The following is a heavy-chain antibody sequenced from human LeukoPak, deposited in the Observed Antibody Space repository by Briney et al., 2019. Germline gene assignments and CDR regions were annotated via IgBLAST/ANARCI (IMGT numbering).Heavy chain of an antibody. V-gene: IGHV4-31*03. J-gene: IGHJ4*02. D-gene: IGHD3-22*01. CDR2: IYYSGST. Sequence: RTSETLSLTCTVSGGSISSGGYYWSWIRQHPGEGLEWIGYIYYSGSTYYNPSLKSRVTISVDTSKNQFSLKLSSVTAADTAVYYCARVGHDSSGYYLRPTYYFDYWGQGTLVTVSS. CDR1: GGSISSGGYY. CDR3: ARVGHDSSGYYLRPTYYFDY.